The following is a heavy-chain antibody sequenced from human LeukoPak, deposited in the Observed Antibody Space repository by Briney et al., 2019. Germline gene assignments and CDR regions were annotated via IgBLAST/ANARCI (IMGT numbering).Heavy chain of an antibody. J-gene: IGHJ5*02. D-gene: IGHD3-22*01. Sequence: SETLSLTCTVSGGSMSPYHWGWIRQPPGKGLEWTGYIYYSGSTYYNPSLKSRVTISVDTSKNQFSLKLSSVTAADTAVYYCARGTREQDYYDSSGYYDGVWFDPWGQGTLVTVS. CDR1: GGSMSPYH. CDR2: IYYSGST. V-gene: IGHV4-59*12. CDR3: ARGTREQDYYDSSGYYDGVWFDP.